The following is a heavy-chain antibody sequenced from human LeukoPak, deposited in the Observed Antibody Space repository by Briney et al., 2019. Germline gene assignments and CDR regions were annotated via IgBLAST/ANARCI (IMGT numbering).Heavy chain of an antibody. J-gene: IGHJ4*02. CDR3: ARGRDRSKAGDH. CDR1: GGSCDDYY. V-gene: IGHV4-34*01. CDR2: IHPSEGF. Sequence: SETLSLTCDVYGGSCDDYYCSWIRQPPGKGLEWIGEIHPSEGFYYNSSLTSRVTISIDTSKTHFSLRLASVTAADTGFYYCARGRDRSKAGDHWGQGSLVTVSS. D-gene: IGHD5-24*01.